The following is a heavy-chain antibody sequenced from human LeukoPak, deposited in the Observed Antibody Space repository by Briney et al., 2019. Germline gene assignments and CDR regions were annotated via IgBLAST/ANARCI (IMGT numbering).Heavy chain of an antibody. V-gene: IGHV4-34*01. CDR3: ARGRLGRRRFDD. D-gene: IGHD3-16*01. Sequence: SETLSLTCAVYGGSFSGYYWSWIRQPPGKGPEWIGEINHSGSTNYNPSLKSRVTISVDTSKNQFSLKLSSVTAADTAVYYCARGRLGRRRFDDWGQGTLVTVSS. CDR2: INHSGST. J-gene: IGHJ4*02. CDR1: GGSFSGYY.